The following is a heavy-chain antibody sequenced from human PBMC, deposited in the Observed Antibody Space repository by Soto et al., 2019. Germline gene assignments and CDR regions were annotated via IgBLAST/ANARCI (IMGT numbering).Heavy chain of an antibody. V-gene: IGHV4-34*10. CDR2: INHSGNT. CDR3: ARDRGSSSWYGWFDP. D-gene: IGHD6-13*01. CDR1: GESFSDYY. J-gene: IGHJ5*02. Sequence: PSETLSLTCAVYGESFSDYYWSWIRQPPGKGLEWIGEINHSGNTNYAQKLQGRVTMTTDTSTSTAYMELRSLRSDDTAVYYCARDRGSSSWYGWFDPWGQGTLVTVSS.